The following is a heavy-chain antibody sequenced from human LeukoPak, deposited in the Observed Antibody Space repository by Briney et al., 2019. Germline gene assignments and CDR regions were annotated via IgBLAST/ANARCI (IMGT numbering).Heavy chain of an antibody. V-gene: IGHV1-69*05. CDR3: ASGPYHPLFDY. J-gene: IGHJ4*02. CDR2: IIPIFGTA. D-gene: IGHD1-14*01. CDR1: GGTFSSYA. Sequence: ASVKVSCKASGGTFSSYAISWVRQAPGQGLEWMGGIIPIFGTANYAQKFQGRVTITTDESTSTAYMELSSLRSEDTAVYYCASGPYHPLFDYWGQGTLVTVSS.